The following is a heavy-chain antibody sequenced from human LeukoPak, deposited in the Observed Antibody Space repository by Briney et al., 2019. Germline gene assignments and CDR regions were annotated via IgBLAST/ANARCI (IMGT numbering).Heavy chain of an antibody. V-gene: IGHV3-74*01. J-gene: IGHJ6*03. CDR1: GFTFSNYW. CDR2: INSDGINT. D-gene: IGHD3-10*01. CDR3: ARGSGTNMDV. Sequence: GGSLRLSCAAPGFTFSNYWMHWVRQAPGKGLVWVSRINSDGINTSYADSVKGRFTISRDNAKNSLYLQMNSLRAEDTAVYYCARGSGTNMDVWGKGTTVTVSS.